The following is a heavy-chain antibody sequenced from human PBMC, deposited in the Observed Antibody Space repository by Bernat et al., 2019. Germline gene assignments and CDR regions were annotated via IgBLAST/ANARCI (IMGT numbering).Heavy chain of an antibody. CDR3: ARSPRTGDVDY. Sequence: EVQLVESGGGLVQPGGSLRLSCAASGFTFSVSWMSWVRQAPGKGLEWVANINQDGSEKYYVDSVRGRFTISRDNAKNSLCLQMNSLRADDTAVYYCARSPRTGDVDYWGQGTLVTVSS. CDR1: GFTFSVSW. J-gene: IGHJ4*02. V-gene: IGHV3-7*03. CDR2: INQDGSEK. D-gene: IGHD7-27*01.